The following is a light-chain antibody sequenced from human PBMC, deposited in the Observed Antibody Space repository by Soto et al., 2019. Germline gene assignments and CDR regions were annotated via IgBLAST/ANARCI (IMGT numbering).Light chain of an antibody. CDR1: QSVSSN. V-gene: IGKV3-15*01. Sequence: EIVMTQSPATLSVFPGERATLSCRANQSVSSNLAWYQHKPGQAPRLLIFGASTRATGIPVRFSGSGSGRQFTLTISSLQSEDFAVYYCQQFSSYPLTFGGGTKVDIK. J-gene: IGKJ4*01. CDR2: GAS. CDR3: QQFSSYPLT.